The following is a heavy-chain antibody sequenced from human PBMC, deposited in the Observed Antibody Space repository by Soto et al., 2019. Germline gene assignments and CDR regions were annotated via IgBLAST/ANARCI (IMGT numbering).Heavy chain of an antibody. CDR1: GYTFTSYA. CDR3: ARGWRMVYGGTGERWFDP. CDR2: INVGNGNT. D-gene: IGHD2-8*01. J-gene: IGHJ5*02. Sequence: ASVKVSCKASGYTFTSYAMHWVRQAPGQRLEWMGWINVGNGNTKYSQKFQGRVTITRDTSASKAYMELSSLRSEDTAVYYCARGWRMVYGGTGERWFDPWGQGTLVTVSS. V-gene: IGHV1-3*01.